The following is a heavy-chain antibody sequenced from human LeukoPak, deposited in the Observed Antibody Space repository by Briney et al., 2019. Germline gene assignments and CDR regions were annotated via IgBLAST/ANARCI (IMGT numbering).Heavy chain of an antibody. V-gene: IGHV4-59*01. CDR2: IYYSGST. J-gene: IGHJ6*03. Sequence: PSETLSLTCTVSGGSISSYYRSWIRQPPGKGLEWIGYIYYSGSTNYNPSLKSRVTISVDTSKNQFSLKLSSVTAADTAVYYCARVKGTYYYYYMDVWGKGTTVTVSS. CDR3: ARVKGTYYYYYMDV. CDR1: GGSISSYY.